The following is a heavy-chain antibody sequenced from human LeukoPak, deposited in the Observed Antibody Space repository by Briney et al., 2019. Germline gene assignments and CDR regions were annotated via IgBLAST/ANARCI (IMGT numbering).Heavy chain of an antibody. V-gene: IGHV3-21*01. Sequence: GGSLRLSCAASGFTFSIYSMNWVRQAPGKGLEWVSSISSSSSYIYYADSVKGRFTISRDNAKNSLYLQMNSLRAEDTAVYYCAREGVVVVAAYYYYGMDVWGKGTTVTVSS. J-gene: IGHJ6*04. D-gene: IGHD2-15*01. CDR2: ISSSSSYI. CDR3: AREGVVVVAAYYYYGMDV. CDR1: GFTFSIYS.